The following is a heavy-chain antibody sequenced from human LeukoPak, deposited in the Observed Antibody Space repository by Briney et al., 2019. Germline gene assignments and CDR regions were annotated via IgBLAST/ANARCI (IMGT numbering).Heavy chain of an antibody. D-gene: IGHD3-10*01. V-gene: IGHV1-46*02. CDR1: GGTFNSYA. CDR2: INPSGGST. CDR3: ARSPGGSAHFDY. Sequence: ASVKVSCKASGGTFNSYAISWVRQAPGQGLEWMGIINPSGGSTSYAQKFQGRVTMTRDMSTSTVYMELSSLRSEDTAVYYCARSPGGSAHFDYWGQGTLVTVSS. J-gene: IGHJ4*02.